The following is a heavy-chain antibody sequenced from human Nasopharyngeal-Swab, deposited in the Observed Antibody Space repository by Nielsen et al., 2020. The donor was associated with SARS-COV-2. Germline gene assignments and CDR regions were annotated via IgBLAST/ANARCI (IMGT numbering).Heavy chain of an antibody. CDR3: ARSGYSNSDIDY. J-gene: IGHJ4*02. D-gene: IGHD6-6*01. Sequence: SAQVSCKAAGGTIISYAISWVRQAPGQGLEWMGGIIPIFGTADYAQKFQDRVTITADESTRTAYMELSSLRSEDTAVYYCARSGYSNSDIDYWGQGTLVTVSS. CDR2: IIPIFGTA. CDR1: GGTIISYA. V-gene: IGHV1-69*13.